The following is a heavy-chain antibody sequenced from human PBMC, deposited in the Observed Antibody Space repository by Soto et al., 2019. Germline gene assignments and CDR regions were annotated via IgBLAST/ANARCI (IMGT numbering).Heavy chain of an antibody. CDR2: INSDGSST. D-gene: IGHD2-15*01. Sequence: GGSLRLSCAASGFTFSSYWMHWVRQAPGKGLVWVSRINSDGSSTSYADSVKGRFTISRDNAKNSLYLQMNSLRAEDTAVYYCARTKSRYCSGGSCYTYYYYYGMDVWGQGTTVTVSS. J-gene: IGHJ6*02. CDR1: GFTFSSYW. CDR3: ARTKSRYCSGGSCYTYYYYYGMDV. V-gene: IGHV3-74*01.